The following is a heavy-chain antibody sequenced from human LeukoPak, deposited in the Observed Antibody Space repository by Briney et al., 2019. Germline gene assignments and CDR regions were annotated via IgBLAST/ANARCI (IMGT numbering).Heavy chain of an antibody. J-gene: IGHJ3*02. CDR3: AKDGGSDPDSFDI. D-gene: IGHD2-15*01. CDR1: GFIFNTYV. Sequence: GGSLRLSCAASGFIFNTYVMHWVRQAPGKGLEWLAFIRYDGSNKNYADSVKGRFTISRDSTKNSLYLQMNSLRAEDTAVYYCAKDGGSDPDSFDIWGQGTMVTVSS. CDR2: IRYDGSNK. V-gene: IGHV3-30*02.